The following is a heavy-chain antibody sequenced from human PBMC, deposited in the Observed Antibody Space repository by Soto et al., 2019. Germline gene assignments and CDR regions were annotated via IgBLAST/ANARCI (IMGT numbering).Heavy chain of an antibody. V-gene: IGHV3-23*01. CDR2: ISSGGSST. D-gene: IGHD6-19*01. J-gene: IGHJ4*02. CDR3: ARGSASYSSGRYYFDY. Sequence: GGSLRLSCAASGFTFSRYAMSWVRQAPGKGLEWVSAISSGGSSTYYADSVKGRFTISRDNSKNTLYLQMNSLRAEDTVVYYCARGSASYSSGRYYFDYWGQGTLVTVAS. CDR1: GFTFSRYA.